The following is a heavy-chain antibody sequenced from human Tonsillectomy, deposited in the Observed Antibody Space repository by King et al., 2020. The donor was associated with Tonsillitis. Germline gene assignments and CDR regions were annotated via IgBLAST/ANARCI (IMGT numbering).Heavy chain of an antibody. Sequence: QLQESGPGLVKSSETLSLTCSVSGDSISSNSYYWGWIRQPPGKGLEWIGSISYIRSAHYNPSLRSRLTISVDTSKTHFSLILSSVTAADTAVYYCASQTSPSGGFYFDYWGQGTLVTVSS. V-gene: IGHV4-39*02. CDR3: ASQTSPSGGFYFDY. CDR1: GDSISSNSYY. J-gene: IGHJ4*01. CDR2: ISYIRSA. D-gene: IGHD3-10*01.